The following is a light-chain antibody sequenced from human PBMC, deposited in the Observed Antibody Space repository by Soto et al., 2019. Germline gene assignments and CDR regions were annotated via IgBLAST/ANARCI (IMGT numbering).Light chain of an antibody. CDR2: EVS. V-gene: IGLV2-14*01. CDR1: SSDVAGYNY. Sequence: QSALTQPASVSGSPGQSITISCTGSSSDVAGYNYVSWYQQHPGRAPKFIIFEVSNRPSGVSSRFSGSKSGNTASLTISGLQAEDEAEYYCSSYTSSNTWVFGGGTKLTVL. CDR3: SSYTSSNTWV. J-gene: IGLJ3*02.